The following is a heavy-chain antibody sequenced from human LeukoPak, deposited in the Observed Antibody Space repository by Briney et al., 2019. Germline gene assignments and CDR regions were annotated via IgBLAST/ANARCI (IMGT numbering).Heavy chain of an antibody. V-gene: IGHV3-20*04. CDR3: ARDRLGPSFSVSHFDL. D-gene: IGHD3-3*02. Sequence: GGSLRLSCATSGFTFVDYGLSWVRRAPGKGLEWLCAINYNGAITDYADSVKGRFTISGDNAKNSLYLRMDSLRAEDTALYYCARDRLGPSFSVSHFDLWGQGTLVTASS. J-gene: IGHJ4*02. CDR2: INYNGAIT. CDR1: GFTFVDYG.